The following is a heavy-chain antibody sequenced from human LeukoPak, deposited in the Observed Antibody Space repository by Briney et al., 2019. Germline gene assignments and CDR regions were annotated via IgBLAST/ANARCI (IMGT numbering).Heavy chain of an antibody. CDR2: TFYRSQWYN. CDR1: GDSVSINSVA. CDR3: ARDSYCSAYSCIFDY. Sequence: SQTLSLTCAISGDSVSINSVAWNWIRQSPSRGLEWLGRTFYRSQWYNDFAISVKGRISINPDTSKNQFSLQVNSVTPEDTAVYYCARDSYCSAYSCIFDYWGQGTLVTVSS. D-gene: IGHD2-15*01. J-gene: IGHJ4*02. V-gene: IGHV6-1*01.